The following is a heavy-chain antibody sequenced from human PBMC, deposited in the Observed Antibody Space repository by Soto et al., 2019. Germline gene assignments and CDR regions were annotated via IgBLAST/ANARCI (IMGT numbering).Heavy chain of an antibody. D-gene: IGHD3-22*01. CDR3: ARDSRLLYDSSGYYDY. CDR2: IYSGGST. J-gene: IGHJ4*02. CDR1: GFTVSSNY. V-gene: IGHV3-66*01. Sequence: GGSLRLSCAASGFTVSSNYMSWVRQAPGKGLEWVSVIYSGGSTYYADSVKGRFTISRDNSKNTLYLQMNSLRAEDTALYYCARDSRLLYDSSGYYDYWGQGTLVTVSS.